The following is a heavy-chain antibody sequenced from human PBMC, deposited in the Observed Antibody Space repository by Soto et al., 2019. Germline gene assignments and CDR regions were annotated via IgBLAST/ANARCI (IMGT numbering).Heavy chain of an antibody. CDR2: IYYSGST. D-gene: IGHD3-9*01. CDR1: GGSISSSSYY. V-gene: IGHV4-39*01. J-gene: IGHJ4*02. CDR3: ARGDILTGYWGY. Sequence: QLQLQESGPGLVKPSETLSLTCTVSGGSISSSSYYWGWIRQPPGKGLEWIGSIYYSGSTYYNPSLKSRVTISVDTSKNQFSLKLSSVTAADTAVYYCARGDILTGYWGYWGQGTLVTVSS.